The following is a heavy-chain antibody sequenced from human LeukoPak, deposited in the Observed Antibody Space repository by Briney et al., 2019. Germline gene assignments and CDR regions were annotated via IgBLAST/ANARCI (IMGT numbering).Heavy chain of an antibody. J-gene: IGHJ4*02. CDR3: ARAPPRYYEDY. D-gene: IGHD3-22*01. CDR1: GYTFTSYG. CDR2: ISAYNGNT. Sequence: ASVKVSCKASGYTFTSYGISWVRQAPGQGLEWMGWISAYNGNTTYQQKLQGRVTMPTDTSTSTAYMELRSLRSDDTAVYYCARAPPRYYEDYGGQGPLVTVSS. V-gene: IGHV1-18*01.